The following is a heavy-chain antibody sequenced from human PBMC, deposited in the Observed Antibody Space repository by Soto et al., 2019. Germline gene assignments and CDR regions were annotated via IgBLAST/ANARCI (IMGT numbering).Heavy chain of an antibody. V-gene: IGHV3-7*01. CDR3: ARDYCSGGSCYDAFDI. CDR2: IKQDGSEK. CDR1: GFTFSSYW. D-gene: IGHD2-15*01. J-gene: IGHJ3*02. Sequence: GGSLRFSCAASGFTFSSYWMSWVRQAPGKGLEWVANIKQDGSEKYYVDSVKGRFTISRDNAKNSLYLQMNSLRAEDTAVYYCARDYCSGGSCYDAFDIWGQGTMVTVSS.